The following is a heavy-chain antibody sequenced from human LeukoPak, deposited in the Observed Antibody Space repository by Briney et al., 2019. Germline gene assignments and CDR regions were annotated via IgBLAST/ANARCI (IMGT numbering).Heavy chain of an antibody. CDR1: GFSVSNNY. D-gene: IGHD6-19*01. Sequence: PGGSLRLSCAASGFSVSNNYMAWVRQAPGKELEWVSVLYTSGNTDYADSVKGRFTISRDNSKNTLYLQMNSLRAEDTALYYCAKKAVALDYWGQGTLVTVSS. CDR2: LYTSGNT. V-gene: IGHV3-53*01. CDR3: AKKAVALDY. J-gene: IGHJ4*02.